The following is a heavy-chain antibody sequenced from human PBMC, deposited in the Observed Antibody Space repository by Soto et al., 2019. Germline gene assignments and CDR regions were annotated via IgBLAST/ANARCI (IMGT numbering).Heavy chain of an antibody. J-gene: IGHJ1*01. V-gene: IGHV3-64D*06. CDR2: ISSNGGST. CDR3: VKVAGDYYDSSGYFGYFQH. CDR1: GFTFSSYA. Sequence: GSLRLSSSAPGFTFSSYAMHWVRQAPGKGLEYVSAISSNGGSTYYADSVKGRFTISRDNSKNTLYLQMSSLRAEDTAVYYCVKVAGDYYDSSGYFGYFQHWGQGTLVTVSS. D-gene: IGHD3-22*01.